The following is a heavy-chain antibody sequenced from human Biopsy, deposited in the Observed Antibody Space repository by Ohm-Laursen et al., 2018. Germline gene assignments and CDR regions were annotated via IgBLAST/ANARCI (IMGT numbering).Heavy chain of an antibody. V-gene: IGHV1-46*01. CDR1: GNTFATYH. Sequence: ASVKVSCKASGNTFATYHIHWVRQAPGQGLEWMGVISPSGATTSFSQKFQGRITMTRDTSTGTVYMDLNSLGSEDTAVYYWARAGVGSDSTDSYYYGMDVWGPGTTVTVSS. J-gene: IGHJ6*02. D-gene: IGHD6-13*01. CDR2: ISPSGATT. CDR3: ARAGVGSDSTDSYYYGMDV.